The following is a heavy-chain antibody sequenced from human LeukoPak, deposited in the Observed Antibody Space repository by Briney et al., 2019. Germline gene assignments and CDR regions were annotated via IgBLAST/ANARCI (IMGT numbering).Heavy chain of an antibody. J-gene: IGHJ4*02. CDR1: GFTFSSYW. V-gene: IGHV3-7*01. Sequence: GGSLRLSCAASGFTFSSYWMSWVRQAPGKGLEWVANIKQDGSEKYYVDSVKGRFTTSRDNAKNSLYLQMSSLRAEDTAVYYCARDQGYYGSGSYYGGEFDYWGQGTLVTVSS. CDR2: IKQDGSEK. D-gene: IGHD3-10*01. CDR3: ARDQGYYGSGSYYGGEFDY.